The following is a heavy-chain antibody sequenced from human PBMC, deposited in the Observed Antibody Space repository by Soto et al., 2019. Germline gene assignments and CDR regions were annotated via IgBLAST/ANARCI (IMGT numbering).Heavy chain of an antibody. Sequence: NPGGSLRLSCAASGFSFNSYTMNWVRQAPGRGPEWVSSITSSSSYIHYADSVKGRFTISRDNAKRSLYLQMDSLRAEDMAVYYCARETIAVTGTASYGMDLWGQGTTVTVSS. V-gene: IGHV3-21*01. D-gene: IGHD6-19*01. CDR3: ARETIAVTGTASYGMDL. J-gene: IGHJ6*02. CDR1: GFSFNSYT. CDR2: ITSSSSYI.